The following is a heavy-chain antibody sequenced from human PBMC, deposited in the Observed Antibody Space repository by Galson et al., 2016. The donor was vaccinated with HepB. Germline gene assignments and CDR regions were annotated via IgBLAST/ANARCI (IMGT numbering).Heavy chain of an antibody. Sequence: TLSLPCTVSGGSISSGGYYWSWIRQHPGKGLEWIGYIYHSGSTYYNPSLKRRVSISVDTSKNQFSLRLSSVTAADTAVYYCARDRSSGSGNFGYWGQGTLVTVSS. J-gene: IGHJ4*02. CDR3: ARDRSSGSGNFGY. CDR2: IYHSGST. V-gene: IGHV4-31*03. CDR1: GGSISSGGYY. D-gene: IGHD3-10*01.